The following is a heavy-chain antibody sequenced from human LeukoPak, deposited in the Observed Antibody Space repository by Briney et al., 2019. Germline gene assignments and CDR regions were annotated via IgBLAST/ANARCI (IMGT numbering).Heavy chain of an antibody. CDR1: GFTFSSYA. CDR3: ARGSGAGEYSSSWLYYYYYYMDV. V-gene: IGHV3-23*01. CDR2: ISGSGGST. J-gene: IGHJ6*03. D-gene: IGHD6-13*01. Sequence: GGSLRLSCAASGFTFSSYAMSWVRQAPGKGLEWVSAISGSGGSTYYADSVKGRFTISRDNSKNTLYLQMNSLRAEDTAVYYCARGSGAGEYSSSWLYYYYYYMDVWGKGTTVTVSS.